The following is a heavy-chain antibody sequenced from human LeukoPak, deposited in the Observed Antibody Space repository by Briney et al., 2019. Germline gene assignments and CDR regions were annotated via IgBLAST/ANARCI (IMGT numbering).Heavy chain of an antibody. J-gene: IGHJ4*02. Sequence: PGGSLRLSCAASGFTFSSYDMHWVRQATGKGLEWVSAIGTAGDTYYADSVKGRFTISRDNSKNTLYLQMNSLRAEDTAVYYCARDSAGYYDFWSGYYGPDYWGQGTLVTVSS. V-gene: IGHV3-13*01. CDR2: IGTAGDT. CDR1: GFTFSSYD. CDR3: ARDSAGYYDFWSGYYGPDY. D-gene: IGHD3-3*01.